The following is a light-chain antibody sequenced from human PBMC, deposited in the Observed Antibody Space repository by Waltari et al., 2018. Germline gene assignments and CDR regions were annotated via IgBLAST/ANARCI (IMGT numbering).Light chain of an antibody. V-gene: IGLV1-44*01. CDR3: ATWDDTLNVWM. CDR2: GNN. J-gene: IGLJ3*02. Sequence: QSVLTQPPSASGTPGQRVTIACSGGTSNIGANTVNWYQRLPGTAPKLLIYGNNQRPSGVPDRFAGSKSGTSASLAISGLQSEDEADYYCATWDDTLNVWMFGGGTKLTVL. CDR1: TSNIGANT.